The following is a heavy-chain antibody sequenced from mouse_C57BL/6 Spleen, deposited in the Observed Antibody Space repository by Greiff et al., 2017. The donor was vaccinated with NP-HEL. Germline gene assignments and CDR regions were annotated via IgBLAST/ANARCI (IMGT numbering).Heavy chain of an antibody. CDR1: GYTFTSYW. Sequence: QVQLKQPGAELVRPGSSVKLSCKASGYTFTSYWMHWVKQRPIQGLEWIGNIDPSDSETHYNQKFKDKATLTVDKSSSTAYMQLSSLTSEDSAVYYCARLPTTVVERDYWGQGTSVTVSS. CDR2: IDPSDSET. D-gene: IGHD1-1*01. V-gene: IGHV1-52*01. CDR3: ARLPTTVVERDY. J-gene: IGHJ4*01.